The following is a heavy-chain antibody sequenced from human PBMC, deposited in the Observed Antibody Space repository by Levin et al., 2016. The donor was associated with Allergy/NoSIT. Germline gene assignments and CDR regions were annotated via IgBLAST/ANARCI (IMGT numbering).Heavy chain of an antibody. V-gene: IGHV3-30-3*01. J-gene: IGHJ6*02. CDR2: ISYDGSKK. CDR1: RFTFSSYA. D-gene: IGHD1-14*01. Sequence: GESLKISCAASRFTFSSYAMHWVRQAPGKGLEWVAVISYDGSKKYYADSVKGRFTISRDNSKNTLYLQMNSLRAEDTAVYYCARPPDPGHTKYYYYGMDVWGQGTTVTVSS. CDR3: ARPPDPGHTKYYYYGMDV.